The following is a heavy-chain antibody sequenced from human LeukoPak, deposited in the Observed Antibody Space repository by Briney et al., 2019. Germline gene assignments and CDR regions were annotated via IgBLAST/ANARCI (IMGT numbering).Heavy chain of an antibody. D-gene: IGHD2-15*01. CDR1: GFTFSSYG. J-gene: IGHJ4*01. CDR2: ISRDGGSK. CDR3: ARGCKLVVGVGCDY. V-gene: IGHV3-7*03. Sequence: GGSLRLSCAASGFTFSSYGMSWVRQAPGKGLEWVANISRDGGSKYYADSVKGRFTISRDNAKNTLYLQMNSLRAEDTAVYYCARGCKLVVGVGCDYGG.